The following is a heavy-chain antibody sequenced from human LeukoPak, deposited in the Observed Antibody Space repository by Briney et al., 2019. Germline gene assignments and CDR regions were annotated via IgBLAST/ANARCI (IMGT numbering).Heavy chain of an antibody. V-gene: IGHV3-48*03. D-gene: IGHD6-13*01. J-gene: IGHJ5*02. CDR1: GFTFSSYE. CDR2: ISSSGSTI. Sequence: PGWSLRLSCAASGFTFSSYEMNWVRQAPGKGLEWVSYISSSGSTIYYADSVKGRFTISRDNAKNSLYLQMNSLRAEDTAVYYCARGRSSSWYEFLDNWFDPWGQGTLVTVSS. CDR3: ARGRSSSWYEFLDNWFDP.